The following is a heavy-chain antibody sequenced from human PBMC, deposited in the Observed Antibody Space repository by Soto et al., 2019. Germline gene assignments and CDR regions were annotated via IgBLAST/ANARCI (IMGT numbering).Heavy chain of an antibody. CDR1: GGTFSSYT. CDR2: IIPILGIA. Sequence: QVQLVQSGAEVKKPGSSAKVSCKASGGTFSSYTISWVRQAPGQGLEWMGRIIPILGIANYAQKFQGRVTITADKSTSTAYMELSSLRSEDTAVYYCAREPGDGGNSPDYWGQGTLVTVSS. D-gene: IGHD2-21*02. CDR3: AREPGDGGNSPDY. J-gene: IGHJ4*02. V-gene: IGHV1-69*08.